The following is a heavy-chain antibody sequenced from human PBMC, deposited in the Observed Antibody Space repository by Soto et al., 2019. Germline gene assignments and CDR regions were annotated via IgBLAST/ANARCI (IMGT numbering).Heavy chain of an antibody. Sequence: ASVKVSCKASGYTFTSYAMHWVRQAPGQRLEWMGWINAGNGNTKYSQKFQGRVTITRDTSASTAYMELSSLRSEDTAVYYCARAGKIEADGTNWFDTWGQGTLVTVSS. CDR1: GYTFTSYA. D-gene: IGHD6-13*01. V-gene: IGHV1-3*01. J-gene: IGHJ5*02. CDR2: INAGNGNT. CDR3: ARAGKIEADGTNWFDT.